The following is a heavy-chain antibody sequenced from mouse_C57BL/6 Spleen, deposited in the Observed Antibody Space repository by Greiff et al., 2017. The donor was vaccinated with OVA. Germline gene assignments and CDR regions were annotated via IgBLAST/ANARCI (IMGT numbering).Heavy chain of an antibody. CDR3: ARSLYSKKGGY. V-gene: IGHV1-69*01. Sequence: VQLQQPGAELVMPGASVKLSCKASGYTFTSYWMHWVKQRPGQGLEWIGEIDPSDSYTNYNQKFKGKSTLTVEKSSSTAYLQLSSLTSEDAAVYYCARSLYSKKGGYWGQGTTLTVSS. CDR2: IDPSDSYT. J-gene: IGHJ2*01. CDR1: GYTFTSYW. D-gene: IGHD2-5*01.